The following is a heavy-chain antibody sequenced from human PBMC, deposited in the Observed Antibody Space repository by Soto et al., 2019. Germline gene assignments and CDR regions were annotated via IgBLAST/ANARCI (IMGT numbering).Heavy chain of an antibody. CDR2: IYYSGST. CDR1: GGSISSSSYY. CDR3: ARSGYDSSGLGGY. V-gene: IGHV4-39*01. D-gene: IGHD3-22*01. J-gene: IGHJ4*02. Sequence: PSETLSLTCTVSGGSISSSSYYWGWIRQPPGKGLEWIGSIYYSGSTYYNPSLKSRVTISVDTSKNQFSLKLSSVTAADTAVYYCARSGYDSSGLGGYWGQGTLVTVSS.